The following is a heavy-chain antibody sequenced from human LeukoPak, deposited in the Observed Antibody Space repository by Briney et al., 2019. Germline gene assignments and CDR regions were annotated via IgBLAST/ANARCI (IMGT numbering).Heavy chain of an antibody. J-gene: IGHJ6*02. Sequence: ASVKVSCKASGYTFTGYYMHWVRQAPGQGLEWMGWINPNSGGTNYAQKFQGRVTMTRDTSISTAYMELSRLRSDDTAVYYCARGGVAAAGTGNYCYGMDVWGQGTTVTVSS. CDR2: INPNSGGT. V-gene: IGHV1-2*02. D-gene: IGHD6-13*01. CDR1: GYTFTGYY. CDR3: ARGGVAAAGTGNYCYGMDV.